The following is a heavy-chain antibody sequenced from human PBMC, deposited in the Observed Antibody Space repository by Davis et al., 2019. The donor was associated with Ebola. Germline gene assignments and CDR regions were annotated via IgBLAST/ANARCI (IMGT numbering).Heavy chain of an antibody. Sequence: ASVKVSCKASGYRFTSYYMHWVRQAPGQGLEWMGIINPITGGTSYAQNFQVRVNMTRDTSTSTVYMELSSQRSEDMAVYYCAREGGRYYDSSGYVFDIWGQGTMVKVSS. CDR2: INPITGGT. D-gene: IGHD3-22*01. CDR1: GYRFTSYY. V-gene: IGHV1-46*01. CDR3: AREGGRYYDSSGYVFDI. J-gene: IGHJ3*02.